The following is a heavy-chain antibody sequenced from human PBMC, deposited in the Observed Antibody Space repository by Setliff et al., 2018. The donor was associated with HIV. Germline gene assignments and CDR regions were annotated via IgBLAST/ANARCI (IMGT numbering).Heavy chain of an antibody. D-gene: IGHD1-26*01. CDR2: INPNSGGT. Sequence: ASVKVSCKASGYTFTGYYMHWVRQAPGQGLEWMGWINPNSGGTTYAQKFQGRVTMTRDTSISTAYMEVSRLRSDDTAVYYCARDEERRGPPGIWGQGTTVTVSS. CDR3: ARDEERRGPPGI. CDR1: GYTFTGYY. J-gene: IGHJ6*02. V-gene: IGHV1-2*02.